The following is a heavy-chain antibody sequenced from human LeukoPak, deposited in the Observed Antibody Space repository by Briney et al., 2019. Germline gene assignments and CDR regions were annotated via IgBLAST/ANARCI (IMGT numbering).Heavy chain of an antibody. D-gene: IGHD6-13*01. V-gene: IGHV3-23*01. CDR1: GFTFSSYG. CDR3: AKAPVAAVQSLYYYYMDV. CDR2: ISGSGGST. Sequence: GGSLRLSCAASGFTFSSYGMSWVRQAPGKGLEWVSAISGSGGSTYYADSVKGRFTISRDNSKNTLYLQMSSLRAEDTAVYYCAKAPVAAVQSLYYYYMDVWGKGTAVTVSS. J-gene: IGHJ6*03.